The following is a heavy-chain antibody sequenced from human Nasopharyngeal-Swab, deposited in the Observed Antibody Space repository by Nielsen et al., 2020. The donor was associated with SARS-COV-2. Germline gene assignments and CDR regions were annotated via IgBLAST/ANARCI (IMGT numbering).Heavy chain of an antibody. V-gene: IGHV3-30-3*01. D-gene: IGHD3/OR15-3a*01. Sequence: GESMKISCVASGFSFSSYSMHWVRQAPGKGLEWVAVMSNGGHNEYYVDSVKGRFSISSDNSKDTVYLQMASLKPEDTAVYYCARDRESIFWSGYGFDYWGQGILVTVSS. CDR3: ARDRESIFWSGYGFDY. CDR2: MSNGGHNE. CDR1: GFSFSSYS. J-gene: IGHJ4*02.